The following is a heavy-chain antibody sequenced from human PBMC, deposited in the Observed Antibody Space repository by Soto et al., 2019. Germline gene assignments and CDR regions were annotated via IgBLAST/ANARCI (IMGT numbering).Heavy chain of an antibody. CDR2: IIPMFRSS. D-gene: IGHD3-10*02. J-gene: IGHJ4*02. CDR1: GGTFTDYA. Sequence: GASVKVSCKASGGTFTDYAFSWVRQAPGQGLEWMGGIIPMFRSSNFAQKLQDRLTIFADASAGTAYMELSSLRSDDTAIYYCAKDVGFQQHLFVFDLWGQGTLVTVSS. V-gene: IGHV1-69*13. CDR3: AKDVGFQQHLFVFDL.